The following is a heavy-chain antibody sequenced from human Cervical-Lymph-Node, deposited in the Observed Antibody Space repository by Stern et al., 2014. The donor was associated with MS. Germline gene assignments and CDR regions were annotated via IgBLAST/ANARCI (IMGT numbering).Heavy chain of an antibody. Sequence: QVTLKEPGPTLVKPTQTLTLTCTFSGFSLNTGGVGVGWIRQPPGKALEWLALIYWDDSKQYSPSLETRLTLTKDTSKNQVVLTMTDVDTVDTATYFCAHRPRVGVVTDYFDYWGQGALVTVSS. CDR1: GFSLNTGGVG. J-gene: IGHJ4*02. V-gene: IGHV2-5*02. D-gene: IGHD3-3*01. CDR3: AHRPRVGVVTDYFDY. CDR2: IYWDDSK.